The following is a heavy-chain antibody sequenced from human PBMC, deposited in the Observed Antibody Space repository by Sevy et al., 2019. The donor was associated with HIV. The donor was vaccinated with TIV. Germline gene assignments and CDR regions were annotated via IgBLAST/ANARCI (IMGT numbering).Heavy chain of an antibody. J-gene: IGHJ4*02. CDR1: GFTFSSYW. Sequence: AGSLRLSCAASGFTFSSYWMTWVRQAPGKALEWVANIEQDGSDRYYVASVKGRFTISRDNAENSVYLQMNSLRGEDTGLYYSAREYGGGPDYWGQGTLVTVSS. V-gene: IGHV3-7*01. CDR3: AREYGGGPDY. D-gene: IGHD3-16*01. CDR2: IEQDGSDR.